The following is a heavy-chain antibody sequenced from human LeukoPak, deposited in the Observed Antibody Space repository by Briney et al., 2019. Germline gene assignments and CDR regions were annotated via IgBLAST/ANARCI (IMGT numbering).Heavy chain of an antibody. J-gene: IGHJ2*01. Sequence: SETLSLTCTVSGYSISSGFFWGWIRQPPGKGLKWIGYIYYSGSTNYNPSLKSRVTISVDTSKNQFSLELSSVTTADTAVYYCARIYYSSSYDYWYFDLWGRGTLVTVSS. V-gene: IGHV4-61*01. D-gene: IGHD6-13*01. CDR3: ARIYYSSSYDYWYFDL. CDR1: GYSISSGFF. CDR2: IYYSGST.